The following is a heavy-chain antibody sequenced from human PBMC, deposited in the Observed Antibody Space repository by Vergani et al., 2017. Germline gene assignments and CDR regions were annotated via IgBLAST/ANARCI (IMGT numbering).Heavy chain of an antibody. D-gene: IGHD6-6*01. Sequence: QVQLQESGPGLVKPSQTLSLTCTVSGGSISSGGYYWSWIRQHPGKGLEWIGYIYYSGSTYYNPSLKSRVTISVDTSKNQFSLTLSSVNATDTAVYYCASGSRAASYGGPDSWGQGTRVTVSS. J-gene: IGHJ4*02. CDR2: IYYSGST. V-gene: IGHV4-31*03. CDR3: ASGSRAASYGGPDS. CDR1: GGSISSGGYY.